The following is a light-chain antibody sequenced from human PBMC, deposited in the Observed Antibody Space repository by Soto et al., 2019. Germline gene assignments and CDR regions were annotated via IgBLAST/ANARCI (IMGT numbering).Light chain of an antibody. CDR3: QQYKNWLTWT. V-gene: IGKV3-15*01. J-gene: IGKJ1*01. CDR1: QSISSN. CDR2: GAS. Sequence: EIVMTQSPATLSVPPGERATLSCRASQSISSNLAWYQQKPGQAPRLLIYGASTRATGIPARFSGSGSGTEFTLTISSLQSEDFAVYYCQQYKNWLTWTFGQGTKVDIK.